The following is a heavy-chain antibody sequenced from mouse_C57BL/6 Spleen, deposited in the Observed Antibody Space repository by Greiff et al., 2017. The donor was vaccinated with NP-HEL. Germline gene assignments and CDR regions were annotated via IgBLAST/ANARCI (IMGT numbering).Heavy chain of an antibody. CDR3: ARRPLSYDWFAY. D-gene: IGHD2-12*01. CDR1: GYTFTDYY. J-gene: IGHJ3*01. V-gene: IGHV1-26*01. CDR2: INPNNGGT. Sequence: VQLQQSGPELVKPGASVKISCKASGYTFTDYYMNWVKQSHGKSLEWIGDINPNNGGTSYNQKFKGKATLTVDKSSSTAYMELRSLTSEDSAVYYCARRPLSYDWFAYWGQGTLVTVSA.